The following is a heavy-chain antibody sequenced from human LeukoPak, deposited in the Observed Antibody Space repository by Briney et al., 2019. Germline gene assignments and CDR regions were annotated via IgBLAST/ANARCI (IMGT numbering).Heavy chain of an antibody. CDR2: INPNSGGT. CDR3: ARRTVAGLHDAFDI. V-gene: IGHV1-2*02. CDR1: GYTFTGYY. D-gene: IGHD6-19*01. J-gene: IGHJ3*02. Sequence: ASVSVSFKASGYTFTGYYMHWVRQAPGQGLEWMGWINPNSGGTNYAQKFQGRVTMTRDTSISTAYMELSRLRSDDTAVYYCARRTVAGLHDAFDIWGQGTMVTVSS.